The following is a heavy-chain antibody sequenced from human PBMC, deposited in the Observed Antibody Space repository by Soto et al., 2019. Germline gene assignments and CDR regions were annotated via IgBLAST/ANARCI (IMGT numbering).Heavy chain of an antibody. D-gene: IGHD3-3*01. V-gene: IGHV1-58*01. CDR2: IVVGSGNT. J-gene: IGHJ6*02. Sequence: ASVKVSCKASGFTFTSSAVQWVRQARGQRLEWIGWIVVGSGNTNYAQKFQERVTITRDMSTSTAYMELSSLRSEDTAVYYCAAGDTYYDFWSGYYYYYYGMDVWGQGTTVTVSS. CDR1: GFTFTSSA. CDR3: AAGDTYYDFWSGYYYYYYGMDV.